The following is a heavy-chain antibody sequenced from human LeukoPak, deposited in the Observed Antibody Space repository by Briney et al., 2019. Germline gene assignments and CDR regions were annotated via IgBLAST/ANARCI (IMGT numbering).Heavy chain of an antibody. CDR2: IKSKPDDGTT. D-gene: IGHD2-15*01. V-gene: IGHV3-15*01. J-gene: IGHJ3*02. CDR3: TTAPRGYCSGGSCSYAFDI. CDR1: GFTFSNAW. Sequence: GGSPRLSCAASGFTFSNAWMSWVRQAPGKGLEWVGRIKSKPDDGTTDYAAPVKGRFTISRDDSKNTLYLQMNSLKIEDTAVYYFTTAPRGYCSGGSCSYAFDIWGQGTMVTVSS.